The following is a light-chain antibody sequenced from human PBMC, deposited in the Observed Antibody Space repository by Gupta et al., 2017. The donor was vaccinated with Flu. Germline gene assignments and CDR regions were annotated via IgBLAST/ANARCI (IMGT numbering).Light chain of an antibody. CDR3: HVWDTVNDVYV. J-gene: IGLJ1*01. Sequence: CGGKDILTYSVHWSQQKPGQAPVLVAYDGYDRPSGIPDRFSGSKATLTISRVEVGDEADYYCHVWDTVNDVYVFGPGTKLTVL. V-gene: IGLV3-21*02. CDR1: DILTYS. CDR2: DGY.